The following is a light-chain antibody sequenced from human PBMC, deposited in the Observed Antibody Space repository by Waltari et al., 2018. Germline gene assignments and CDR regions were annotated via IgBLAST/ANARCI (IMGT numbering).Light chain of an antibody. J-gene: IGKJ2*01. CDR3: QQYGSSPFMYT. Sequence: EIVLTQSPGTLSLSPGERATLSCRASQSVSSSYLAWYQQKPGQAPRLLTYGASSRATGIPDRFSGSGSGTDFTLTISRLEPEDFAVYYCQQYGSSPFMYTFGQGTKLEIK. V-gene: IGKV3-20*01. CDR2: GAS. CDR1: QSVSSSY.